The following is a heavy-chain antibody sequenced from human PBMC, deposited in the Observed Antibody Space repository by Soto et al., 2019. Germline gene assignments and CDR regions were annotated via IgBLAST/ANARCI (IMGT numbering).Heavy chain of an antibody. V-gene: IGHV4-61*01. D-gene: IGHD2-2*01. CDR2: LHYTGTT. Sequence: QVQLQESGPGLVKPSETLSLTCTVSGDSVSSGSYYWTWIRQPPGKGLEWIGYLHYTGTTNYNPSLKSRVTMSLDTSSHQCSLRLSSVTAADTALYFCASTFCSTTSCHAHGMDVWGQGTSVTVSS. CDR3: ASTFCSTTSCHAHGMDV. J-gene: IGHJ6*02. CDR1: GDSVSSGSYY.